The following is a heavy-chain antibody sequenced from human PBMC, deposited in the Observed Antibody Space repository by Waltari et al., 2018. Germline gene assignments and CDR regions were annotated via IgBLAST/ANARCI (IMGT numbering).Heavy chain of an antibody. V-gene: IGHV3-23*01. CDR3: AKDLDSSGWYPGY. D-gene: IGHD6-19*01. CDR1: GFTFSSYA. J-gene: IGHJ4*02. Sequence: EVQLLESGGGLVQPGGSLRLSCAASGFTFSSYAMSWVRQAPGKGLEWVSAISGRGGSTYYADSVKGRFTISRDNSKNTLYLQMNSRRAEDTAVYYCAKDLDSSGWYPGYWGQGTLVTVSS. CDR2: ISGRGGST.